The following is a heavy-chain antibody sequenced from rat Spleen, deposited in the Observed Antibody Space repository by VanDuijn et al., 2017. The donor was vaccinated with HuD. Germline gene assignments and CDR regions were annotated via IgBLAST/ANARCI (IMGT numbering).Heavy chain of an antibody. D-gene: IGHD1-2*01. J-gene: IGHJ2*01. V-gene: IGHV2S61*01. CDR1: GFSLISYA. CDR3: ARSDFSSPYYFDY. Sequence: QVQLKESGPGLVQSSQTLSLTCTVSGFSLISYAVNWVRQPPGKGLEWMGGIWGDGSTNYNSALKSRLSISRETSKSQVFLKMNNLQTEDTAMHFCARSDFSSPYYFDYWGQGVMVTVSS. CDR2: IWGDGST.